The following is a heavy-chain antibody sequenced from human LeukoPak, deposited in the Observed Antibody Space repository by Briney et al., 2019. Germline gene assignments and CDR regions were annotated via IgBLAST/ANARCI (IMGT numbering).Heavy chain of an antibody. CDR3: ARESGYGGDAYYYYMDV. V-gene: IGHV4-61*02. D-gene: IGHD4-23*01. Sequence: SETLSLTCTVSGGSISSSSYYWSWIRQPAGKGLEWIGRIYTSGSTNYNPSLKSRVTMSVDTSKNQFSLKLSSVTAADTAVYYCARESGYGGDAYYYYMDVWGKGTTVTISS. CDR2: IYTSGST. J-gene: IGHJ6*03. CDR1: GGSISSSSYY.